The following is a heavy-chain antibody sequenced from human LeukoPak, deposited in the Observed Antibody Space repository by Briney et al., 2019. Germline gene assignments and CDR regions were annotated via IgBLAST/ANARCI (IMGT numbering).Heavy chain of an antibody. CDR2: IYDSGST. Sequence: PSETLSLTCTVSGGSIRSSYYYWGWIRQPPGKGLEWIGSIYDSGSTYYNPSLKSRVTISVDTSKNQFSLKLSSVTAADTAVYYCARATDHSIWYYSAPLLIDYWGQGTLVTVSS. CDR3: ARATDHSIWYYSAPLLIDY. V-gene: IGHV4-39*07. CDR1: GGSIRSSYYY. D-gene: IGHD6-13*01. J-gene: IGHJ4*02.